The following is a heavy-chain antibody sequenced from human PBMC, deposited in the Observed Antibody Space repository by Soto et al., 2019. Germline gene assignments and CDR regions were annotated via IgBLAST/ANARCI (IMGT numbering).Heavy chain of an antibody. Sequence: QVQLVQSGDEVKKHGASVKVSCKASGYIFVNYGIAWVRQAPRQGLEWMGWISPYTGNTHSASKVQGRLTMTTDTSTSTVYMDLGSLTSDDTAVYYCVMVDNYVTPTPQDVWGQGTTVTVSS. CDR3: VMVDNYVTPTPQDV. CDR2: ISPYTGNT. CDR1: GYIFVNYG. D-gene: IGHD3-16*01. J-gene: IGHJ6*02. V-gene: IGHV1-18*01.